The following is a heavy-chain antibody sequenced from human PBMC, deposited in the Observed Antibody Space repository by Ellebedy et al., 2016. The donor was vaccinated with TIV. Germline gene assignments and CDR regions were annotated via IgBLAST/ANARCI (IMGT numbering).Heavy chain of an antibody. CDR1: GFTFSSYS. Sequence: GESLKISCAASGFTFSSYSMNWVRQAPGKGLEWVSGVLQGGSPYYAASVKGRFTISRDNSRNSVYLQMNGLRAEDTAVYYCAKDTIDDGYWDFDSWGQGTLVTVSS. CDR2: VLQGGSP. CDR3: AKDTIDDGYWDFDS. D-gene: IGHD5-18*01. J-gene: IGHJ4*02. V-gene: IGHV3-NL1*01.